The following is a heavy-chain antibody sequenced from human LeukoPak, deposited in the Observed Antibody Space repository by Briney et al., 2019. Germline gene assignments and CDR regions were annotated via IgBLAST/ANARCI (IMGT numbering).Heavy chain of an antibody. V-gene: IGHV4-4*07. Sequence: SETLSLTCTVSGGSISSYQWSWIRQPAGKGLEWIGRIYNNENTNYNASLKSRVTISVDTSKNQFSLRLSSVTAADTAVYYCARGPRSADWYSIDYWGQGTLVTVSS. J-gene: IGHJ4*02. D-gene: IGHD3-9*01. CDR2: IYNNENT. CDR3: ARGPRSADWYSIDY. CDR1: GGSISSYQ.